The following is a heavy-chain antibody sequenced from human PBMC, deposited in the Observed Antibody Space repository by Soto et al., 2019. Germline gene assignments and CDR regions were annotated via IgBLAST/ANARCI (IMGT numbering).Heavy chain of an antibody. V-gene: IGHV4-59*01. CDR3: ARGVPGVRFLEWLLPQDYYYGMDV. Sequence: QVQLQESGPGLVKPSETLSLTCTVSGGSISSYYWSWIRQPPGKGLEWIGYIYYSGSTNYNPSLKSRVTISVDPSKNQFSLKLSSVTAADTAVYYCARGVPGVRFLEWLLPQDYYYGMDVWGQGTTVTVSS. CDR1: GGSISSYY. CDR2: IYYSGST. D-gene: IGHD3-3*01. J-gene: IGHJ6*02.